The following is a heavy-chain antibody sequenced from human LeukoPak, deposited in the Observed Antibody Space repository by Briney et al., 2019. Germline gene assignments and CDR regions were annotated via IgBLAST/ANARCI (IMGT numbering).Heavy chain of an antibody. CDR3: AREIRRLTTVVTLDWFDP. CDR2: IYYSGST. V-gene: IGHV4-59*01. CDR1: GGSISSYY. Sequence: PSGTLSLTCAVSGGSISSYYWSWIRQPPGKGLEWIGYIYYSGSTNYNPSLKSRVTISVDTSKNQFSLKLSSVTAADTAVYYCAREIRRLTTVVTLDWFDPWGQGTLVTVSS. J-gene: IGHJ5*02. D-gene: IGHD4-23*01.